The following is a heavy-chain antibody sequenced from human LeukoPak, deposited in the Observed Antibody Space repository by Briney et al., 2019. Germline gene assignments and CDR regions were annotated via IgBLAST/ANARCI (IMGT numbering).Heavy chain of an antibody. Sequence: SETLSLTCTVSGYSISSGYYWGWIRPPPGKGLAWIGSIYHSGSTFYNPSLKSRVTISVDTSKNQFSLKLSSVTAADTAVYYCARGLGVNWFDPWGQGTLVTVSS. D-gene: IGHD4-23*01. V-gene: IGHV4-38-2*02. CDR1: GYSISSGYY. J-gene: IGHJ5*02. CDR3: ARGLGVNWFDP. CDR2: IYHSGST.